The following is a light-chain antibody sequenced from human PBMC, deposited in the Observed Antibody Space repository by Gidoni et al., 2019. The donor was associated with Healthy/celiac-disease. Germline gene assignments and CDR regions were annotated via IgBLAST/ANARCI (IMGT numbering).Light chain of an antibody. V-gene: IGKV3-11*01. CDR3: QQRSNWPGT. Sequence: EIVLTHSPATLYLSPGERATLSCRASQSVSSYLAWYQQKPGQAPRLLIYDASNRATGIPARFSGSGSGTDFTLTISSLEPEDFAVYYCQQRSNWPGTFGPGTKVDIK. CDR2: DAS. J-gene: IGKJ3*01. CDR1: QSVSSY.